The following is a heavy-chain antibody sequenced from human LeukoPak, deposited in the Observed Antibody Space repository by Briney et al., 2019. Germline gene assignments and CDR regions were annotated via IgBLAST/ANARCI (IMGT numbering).Heavy chain of an antibody. CDR2: ISGSGGST. Sequence: PGGSLRLSCAASGFTFSSYAMSWVRQAPGKGLEWVSAISGSGGSTYYADSVKGRFTISRDNSKNTLYLQMNSLRAEDTAVYYCAEGHGVDNWNDGLDYWGQGTLVTVSS. D-gene: IGHD1-20*01. V-gene: IGHV3-23*01. CDR3: AEGHGVDNWNDGLDY. J-gene: IGHJ4*02. CDR1: GFTFSSYA.